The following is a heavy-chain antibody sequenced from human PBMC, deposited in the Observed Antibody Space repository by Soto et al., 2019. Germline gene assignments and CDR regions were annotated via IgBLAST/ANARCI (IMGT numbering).Heavy chain of an antibody. Sequence: HEHLVQSEAEVKRPGASLKVSCKASGYSFTGYYIHWVRQAPGQGLEWMGWINPDSGATNYAQNFQGRVTLTSDTSISTASMDLTSLTSDDTAVYYCARGDYGTGGYPFPYFDYWGQGTLVIVSS. CDR2: INPDSGAT. V-gene: IGHV1-2*02. CDR1: GYSFTGYY. D-gene: IGHD2-8*02. J-gene: IGHJ4*02. CDR3: ARGDYGTGGYPFPYFDY.